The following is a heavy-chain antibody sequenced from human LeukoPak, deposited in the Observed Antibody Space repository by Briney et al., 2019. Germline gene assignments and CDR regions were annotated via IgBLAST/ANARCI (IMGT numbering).Heavy chain of an antibody. Sequence: GGSLRLPCAASGFTFSSYAMSWVRQAPGKGLEWVSAISGSGGSTYYADSVKGRFTISRDNSKNTLYLQMNSLRAEDTAVYYCATLHGQWLVRGYYFDYWGQGTLVTVSS. D-gene: IGHD6-19*01. CDR3: ATLHGQWLVRGYYFDY. V-gene: IGHV3-23*01. J-gene: IGHJ4*02. CDR1: GFTFSSYA. CDR2: ISGSGGST.